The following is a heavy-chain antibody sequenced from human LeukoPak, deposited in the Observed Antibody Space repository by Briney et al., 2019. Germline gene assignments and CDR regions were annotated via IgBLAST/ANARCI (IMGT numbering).Heavy chain of an antibody. J-gene: IGHJ4*02. CDR3: ARRPYSFDSSGYLYYY. CDR2: IYYSGST. V-gene: IGHV4-39*01. CDR1: GGSISSSSYY. Sequence: PSETLSLTCTVSGGSISSSSYYWGWIRQPPGKGLEWIGNIYYSGSTYYHPSLKSRVTISVDTSKNQFSLGLSSVTAADTAVYYWARRPYSFDSSGYLYYYWCQGNLVNV. D-gene: IGHD3-22*01.